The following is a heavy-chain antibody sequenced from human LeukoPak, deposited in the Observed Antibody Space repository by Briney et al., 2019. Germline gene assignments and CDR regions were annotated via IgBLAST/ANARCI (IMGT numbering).Heavy chain of an antibody. CDR3: AREGSSGYYFDY. CDR2: IWYDGSNK. CDR1: GFTFSSYG. V-gene: IGHV3-33*01. D-gene: IGHD3-22*01. J-gene: IGHJ4*02. Sequence: GGSLRLSCAASGFTFSSYGMHWVRQAPGKGLEWVAVIWYDGSNKYYADSVKGRFTISGDNSKNTLYLQMNSLRAEDMAVYYCAREGSSGYYFDYWGQGTLVTVSS.